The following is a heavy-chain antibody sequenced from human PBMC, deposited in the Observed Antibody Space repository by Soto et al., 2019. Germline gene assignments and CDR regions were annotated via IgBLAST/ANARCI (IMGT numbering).Heavy chain of an antibody. CDR1: GYTLTSYG. J-gene: IGHJ4*02. CDR2: ISAYNGNT. D-gene: IGHD3-22*01. Sequence: QVQLVQSGAEVKKPGASVKVSCKASGYTLTSYGISWVRQAPGQVLEWMGWISAYNGNTIYAQKLKGRVTMTTDTSTSTAYMELRSLRSDDTAVYYCARVRYYDSSGIVDYWGQGTLVTVSS. V-gene: IGHV1-18*01. CDR3: ARVRYYDSSGIVDY.